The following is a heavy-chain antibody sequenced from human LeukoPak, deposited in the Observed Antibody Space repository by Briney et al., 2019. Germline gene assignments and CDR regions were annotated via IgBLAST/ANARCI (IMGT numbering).Heavy chain of an antibody. Sequence: SETLSLTCSVSGGSTRSGRHHWAWVRQPPGKGLEFIGSLDESGRPYYNTPLKSRVTISEDSSGKQFSLNLSSVTAADTAVYYCARDLGGYPFFMDVWGRGTTVIVSS. J-gene: IGHJ6*03. V-gene: IGHV4-39*07. CDR1: GGSTRSGRHH. CDR3: ARDLGGYPFFMDV. D-gene: IGHD2-15*01. CDR2: LDESGRP.